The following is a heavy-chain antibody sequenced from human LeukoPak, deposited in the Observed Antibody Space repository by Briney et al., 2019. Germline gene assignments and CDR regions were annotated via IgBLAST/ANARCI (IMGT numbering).Heavy chain of an antibody. CDR3: AREGSYDSSTMWYFDY. CDR1: GFTVSSNY. J-gene: IGHJ4*02. CDR2: LYSGGTV. Sequence: PGGSLRLSCAASGFTVSSNYMAWVRQAPGKGLEWVSVLYSGGTVYYADSVKGRFTISRDNSENTLYLQMNTLRAEDTAVYYCAREGSYDSSTMWYFDYWGQGTLVTVSS. V-gene: IGHV3-53*01. D-gene: IGHD3-22*01.